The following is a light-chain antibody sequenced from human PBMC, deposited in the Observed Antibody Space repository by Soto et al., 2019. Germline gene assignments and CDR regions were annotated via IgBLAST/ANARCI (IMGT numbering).Light chain of an antibody. CDR1: QSVSSN. Sequence: EIVMTQSPATLYVSPGERATLSCRASQSVSSNLAWYQQKPGQAPRLLIYSASTRATGIPARFSGSGSGTEFTLTISSLESEDFAVYYCQQYNNWPPWTFGQGTKVEIK. J-gene: IGKJ1*01. V-gene: IGKV3-15*01. CDR3: QQYNNWPPWT. CDR2: SAS.